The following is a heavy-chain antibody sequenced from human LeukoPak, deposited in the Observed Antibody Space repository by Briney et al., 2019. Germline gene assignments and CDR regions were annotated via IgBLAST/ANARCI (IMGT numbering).Heavy chain of an antibody. CDR2: IYYSGST. D-gene: IGHD6-13*01. Sequence: SETLSLTCTVSGGSISSGGYYWSWIRRHPGKGLEWIGYIYYSGSTYYNPSFKSRVTISVDTSKNQFSLKLSSVTAADTAVYYCARLPRSSWYVDYWGQGTLVTVSS. V-gene: IGHV4-31*03. CDR3: ARLPRSSWYVDY. J-gene: IGHJ4*02. CDR1: GGSISSGGYY.